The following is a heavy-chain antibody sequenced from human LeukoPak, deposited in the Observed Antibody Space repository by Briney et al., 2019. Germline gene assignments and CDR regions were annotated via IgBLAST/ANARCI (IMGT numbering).Heavy chain of an antibody. CDR2: INSDGSST. Sequence: PGGSLRLSCAASGFTFSSYWMHWVRHAPGKGLAWVSRINSDGSSTSYADSVKGRFTISRDNAKNTLYLQMNSLRAEDTAVYYCARDLSGSPDYWGQGTLVTVSS. J-gene: IGHJ4*02. D-gene: IGHD6-13*01. CDR1: GFTFSSYW. CDR3: ARDLSGSPDY. V-gene: IGHV3-74*01.